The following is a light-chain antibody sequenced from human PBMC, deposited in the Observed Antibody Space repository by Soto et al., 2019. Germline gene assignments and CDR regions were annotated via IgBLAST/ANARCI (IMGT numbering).Light chain of an antibody. J-gene: IGKJ1*01. CDR3: MQALQTPPT. V-gene: IGKV2-28*01. CDR1: ESLLYSNGYNY. Sequence: DIVMTQSPLSLPVSPGEPASISCRSSESLLYSNGYNYLDWYLQKPGQSPQLLIYLGSNRASGVPDRFSGSGSGTDFTLKISRMDAEDVGVYYCMQALQTPPTFGQGTKVEI. CDR2: LGS.